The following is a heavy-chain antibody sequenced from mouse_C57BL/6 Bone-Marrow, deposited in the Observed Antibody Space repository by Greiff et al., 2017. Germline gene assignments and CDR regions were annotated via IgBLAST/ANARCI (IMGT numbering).Heavy chain of an antibody. J-gene: IGHJ4*01. CDR2: IDPETGGT. CDR1: GYTFTDYE. D-gene: IGHD2-2*01. V-gene: IGHV1-15*01. CDR3: TRWLPFYAMDY. Sequence: VQLQESGAELVRPGASVTLSCKASGYTFTDYEMHWVKQTPVHGLEWLGAIDPETGGTAYNQKFKGKAILTADKSSSTASMELRSLTSEDSAVYYCTRWLPFYAMDYWGQGTSVTVSS.